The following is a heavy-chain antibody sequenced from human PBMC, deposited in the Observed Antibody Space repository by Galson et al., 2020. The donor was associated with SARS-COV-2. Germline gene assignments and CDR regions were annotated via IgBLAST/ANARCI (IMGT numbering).Heavy chain of an antibody. V-gene: IGHV3-33*08. CDR2: IFFVGREK. Sequence: GGYLRLSCAASGFTFSDHAMHCVRQAPGKGLEWVAQIFFVGREKYYGDSVRGRFTISRDSSKNTVYLQMNNLRVDDTAVYYCARDGQSSRGWAFDYWGQGTLLTVSS. D-gene: IGHD6-19*01. J-gene: IGHJ4*02. CDR3: ARDGQSSRGWAFDY. CDR1: GFTFSDHA.